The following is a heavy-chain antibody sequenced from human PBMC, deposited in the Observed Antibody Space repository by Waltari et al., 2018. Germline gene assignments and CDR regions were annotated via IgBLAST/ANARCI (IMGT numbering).Heavy chain of an antibody. D-gene: IGHD3-22*01. J-gene: IGHJ3*02. Sequence: QLQLQESGPGLVKPSETLSLTCTVSGGSISSSSYYWGWIRQPPGKGLEWIGSIYYSGSTYYNPPLKSRVTISVDTSKNQFSLKLSSVTAADTAVYYCARYVYYDSSGRDAFDIWGQGTMVTVSS. V-gene: IGHV4-39*01. CDR3: ARYVYYDSSGRDAFDI. CDR2: IYYSGST. CDR1: GGSISSSSYY.